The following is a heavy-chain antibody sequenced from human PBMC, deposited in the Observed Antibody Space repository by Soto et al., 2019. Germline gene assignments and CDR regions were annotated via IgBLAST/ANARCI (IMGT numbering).Heavy chain of an antibody. Sequence: QVQLVESGGGVVQPGRSLRLSCAASGFTFSSYGMHWVRQAPGKGLEWVAVIWYDGSNKYYADSVKGRFTISRDNSKNTLYLQMNSLRAEDTAVYYCARGSNWKDLNYWGQGTLVTVSS. CDR1: GFTFSSYG. V-gene: IGHV3-33*01. J-gene: IGHJ4*02. CDR2: IWYDGSNK. D-gene: IGHD1-20*01. CDR3: ARGSNWKDLNY.